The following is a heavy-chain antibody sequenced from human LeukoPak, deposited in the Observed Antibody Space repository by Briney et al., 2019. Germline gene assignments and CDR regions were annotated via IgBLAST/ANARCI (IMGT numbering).Heavy chain of an antibody. CDR2: IYNGDNT. D-gene: IGHD6-13*01. J-gene: IGHJ4*02. CDR3: ARADSSTFYYFDY. CDR1: GFTVSNSY. Sequence: PGGSLRLSCAASGFTVSNSYMSWLRQAPGKGLEWVSAIYNGDNTNYADSVKGRFTISRDNAKNSLYLQMNSLRADDTAVYYCARADSSTFYYFDYWGQGTLVTVSS. V-gene: IGHV3-66*01.